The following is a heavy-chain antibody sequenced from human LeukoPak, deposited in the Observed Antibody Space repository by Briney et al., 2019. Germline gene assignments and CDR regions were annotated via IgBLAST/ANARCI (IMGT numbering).Heavy chain of an antibody. D-gene: IGHD3-10*01. J-gene: IGHJ4*02. V-gene: IGHV3-7*04. CDR2: IKQDGSEK. CDR3: ARDLRITMVRGVDLDY. CDR1: GFTFSSYW. Sequence: PGGSLRLSCAASGFTFSSYWMSWVRQAPGKGLEWVANIKQDGSEKYYVDSVKGRFTISRDNAKNSLYLQMNSLRAEDTAVYYCARDLRITMVRGVDLDYWGQGTLVTVSS.